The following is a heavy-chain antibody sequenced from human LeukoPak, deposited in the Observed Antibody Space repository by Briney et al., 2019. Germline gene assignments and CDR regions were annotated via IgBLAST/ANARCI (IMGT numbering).Heavy chain of an antibody. CDR2: ISYDGSNE. J-gene: IGHJ6*03. D-gene: IGHD3-10*01. CDR1: GFTFSSYG. V-gene: IGHV3-30*18. CDR3: SKNIADYYGSARCYYFPPSYYYMDV. Sequence: GGSLRLSCAASGFTFSSYGMHWVRQAPGKGLEWVAVISYDGSNEYYADSVKGRFTISRDNSKNTLYLQMNSLRAEDTAVYYCSKNIADYYGSARCYYFPPSYYYMDVWGKGTTVTVSS.